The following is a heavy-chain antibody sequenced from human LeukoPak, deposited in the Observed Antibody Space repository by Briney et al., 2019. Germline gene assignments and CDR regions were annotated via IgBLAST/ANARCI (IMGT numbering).Heavy chain of an antibody. D-gene: IGHD6-6*01. V-gene: IGHV3-30-3*01. Sequence: GGSLRLSCAASGFTFSSYAMHWVRQAPGKGLEWVAVISYDGSNKYYADSVKGRFTISRDNSKNTLYLQMNSLRAEDTAVYYCASPTPPSTSRKYSSSPLGYWGQGTLVTVSS. J-gene: IGHJ4*02. CDR3: ASPTPPSTSRKYSSSPLGY. CDR1: GFTFSSYA. CDR2: ISYDGSNK.